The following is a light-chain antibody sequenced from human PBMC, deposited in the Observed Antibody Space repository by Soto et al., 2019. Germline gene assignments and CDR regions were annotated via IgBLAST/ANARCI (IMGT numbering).Light chain of an antibody. CDR1: QGINTS. V-gene: IGKV1D-13*01. Sequence: AIQLTQSPSSLSAFVGDRVTITCRASQGINTSLAWYQQKPGKAPKLLISDASTLESGVPSRFSGSGSGTDFTLTIGTLQPEDFATYHCQQFYNYPYTFGQGSRLEIK. J-gene: IGKJ2*01. CDR3: QQFYNYPYT. CDR2: DAS.